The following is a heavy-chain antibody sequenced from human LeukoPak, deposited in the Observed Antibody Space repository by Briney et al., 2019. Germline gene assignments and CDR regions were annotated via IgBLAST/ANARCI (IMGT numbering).Heavy chain of an antibody. V-gene: IGHV5-51*01. CDR3: ARQNDFRLDY. J-gene: IGHJ4*02. CDR2: IYPGDSDT. Sequence: GESLKISCKGSGYTFSSYWVGWVRQMPGKGLEWMGIIYPGDSDTRYSPSLQGQVTISVDTSIGTAYLQWSSLKASDTAIYYCARQNDFRLDYWGQGTLVAVSS. CDR1: GYTFSSYW. D-gene: IGHD3-3*01.